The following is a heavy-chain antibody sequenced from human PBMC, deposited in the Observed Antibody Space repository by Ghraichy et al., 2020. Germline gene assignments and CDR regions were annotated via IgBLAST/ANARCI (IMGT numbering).Heavy chain of an antibody. V-gene: IGHV3-48*02. D-gene: IGHD6-13*01. Sequence: GGSLRLSCAASGFPFSSYNMNWVRQAPGKGLEWISYISSSSATIYYADSVKGRFAISRDNARNALYLQMNSLRDEDPAVYYCFAAAAEYYYYGMDVWGQGTTVTVSS. CDR3: FAAAAEYYYYGMDV. CDR2: ISSSSATI. CDR1: GFPFSSYN. J-gene: IGHJ6*02.